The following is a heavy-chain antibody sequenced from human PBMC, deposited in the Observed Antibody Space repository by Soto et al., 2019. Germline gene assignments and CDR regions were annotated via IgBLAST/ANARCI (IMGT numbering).Heavy chain of an antibody. Sequence: LSLTCDVSGGYIANRHSFWGWIRQPHGKGLEFFGRVYYSGGAYYNPSLKSRVTVSVDTSKNQLTLRVNSVTAADTAVYYCLRVVEAATRHPGFDSWGQGILVTVSS. J-gene: IGHJ4*02. V-gene: IGHV4-39*02. D-gene: IGHD2-15*01. CDR2: VYYSGGA. CDR3: LRVVEAATRHPGFDS. CDR1: GGYIANRHSF.